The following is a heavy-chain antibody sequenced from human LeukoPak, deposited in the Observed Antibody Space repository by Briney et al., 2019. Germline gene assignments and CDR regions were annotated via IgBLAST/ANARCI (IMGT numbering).Heavy chain of an antibody. CDR1: GFTFSSYE. V-gene: IGHV3-48*03. CDR3: AALGAGDSQDY. Sequence: PGGSLRLSCAASGFTFSSYEMNWVRQAPGKGLEWVSYISSSGSTIYYADSVKGRFTISRDNAKNSLYLQMNSLRAEDTAVYYCAALGAGDSQDYWGQGTLVTVSS. CDR2: ISSSGSTI. D-gene: IGHD4-17*01. J-gene: IGHJ4*02.